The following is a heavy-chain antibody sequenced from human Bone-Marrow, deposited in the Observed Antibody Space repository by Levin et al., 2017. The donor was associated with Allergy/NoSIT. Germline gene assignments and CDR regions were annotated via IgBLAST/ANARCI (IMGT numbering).Heavy chain of an antibody. CDR3: AGTIYGSGSRIGKFDP. D-gene: IGHD3-10*01. CDR2: ITTSGRST. Sequence: PGASVKVSCAASGFIFSSYAMSWVRQVPGKGLEWVSFITTSGRSTYYADSVKGRLTISRDNSKNTLYLQMNSLRAEDTALYYSAGTIYGSGSRIGKFDPWGQGTLVTVSS. V-gene: IGHV3-23*01. CDR1: GFIFSSYA. J-gene: IGHJ5*02.